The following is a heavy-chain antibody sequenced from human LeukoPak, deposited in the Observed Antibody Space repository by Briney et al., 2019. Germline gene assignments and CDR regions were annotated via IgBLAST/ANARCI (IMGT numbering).Heavy chain of an antibody. CDR3: ARGDDFWSGYYTLDY. CDR1: GGSISSSSYY. Sequence: SETLSLTCTVSGGSISSSSYYWGWIRHPPGKGLEWIGSIYYSGSTYYNPSLKSRVTISVDTSKNQFSLKLSSVTAADTAVYYCARGDDFWSGYYTLDYWGQGTLVTVSS. J-gene: IGHJ4*02. CDR2: IYYSGST. D-gene: IGHD3-3*01. V-gene: IGHV4-39*07.